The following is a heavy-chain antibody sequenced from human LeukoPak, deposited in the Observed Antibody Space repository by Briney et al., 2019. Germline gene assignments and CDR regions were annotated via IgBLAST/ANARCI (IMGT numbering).Heavy chain of an antibody. D-gene: IGHD5-12*01. CDR2: ISYDGSNK. J-gene: IGHJ4*02. CDR3: AKGNIVATIEGMLDY. Sequence: PGGSLRLSCAAYGFTFSSYGMHWVRQAPGKGLEWVAVISYDGSNKYYADSVKGRFTISRDNSKNTLYLQMNSLRAEDTAVYYCAKGNIVATIEGMLDYWGQGTLVTVSS. CDR1: GFTFSSYG. V-gene: IGHV3-30*18.